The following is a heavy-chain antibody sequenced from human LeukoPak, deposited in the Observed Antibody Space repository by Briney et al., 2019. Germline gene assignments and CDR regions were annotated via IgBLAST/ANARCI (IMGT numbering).Heavy chain of an antibody. CDR3: AKVGMRYSSGWYYFDY. V-gene: IGHV3-9*03. D-gene: IGHD6-19*01. CDR1: GFTFDDCA. J-gene: IGHJ4*02. Sequence: GGSLRLSCAASGFTFDDCAMHWVRQAPGKGLEWVSGISWNSGSIGYADSVKGRFTISRDNAKNSLYLQMNSLRAEDMALYYCAKVGMRYSSGWYYFDYWGQGTLVTVSS. CDR2: ISWNSGSI.